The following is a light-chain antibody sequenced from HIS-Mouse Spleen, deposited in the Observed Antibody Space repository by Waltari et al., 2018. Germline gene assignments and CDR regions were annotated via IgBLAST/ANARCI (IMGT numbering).Light chain of an antibody. J-gene: IGLJ2*01. CDR1: ALPKKY. CDR3: YSTDSSGNHRV. Sequence: SYELTQPPSVAVSPGQTARITCSGDALPKKYAYWYQQKSGQAPVLVIYEDRKSPSGIPEGVSGSRSGTMATVTIRGAQVEDEADYYCYSTDSSGNHRVFGGGTKLTVL. V-gene: IGLV3-10*01. CDR2: EDR.